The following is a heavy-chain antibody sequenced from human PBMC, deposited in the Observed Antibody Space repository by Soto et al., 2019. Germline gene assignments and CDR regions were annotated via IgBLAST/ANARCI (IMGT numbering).Heavy chain of an antibody. D-gene: IGHD2-2*01. CDR2: INAGNGNT. V-gene: IGHV1-3*01. J-gene: IGHJ5*02. CDR3: AREGAAYQLLINKWYNWFDP. Sequence: QVQLVQSGAEVKKPGASVKVSCKASGYTFTSYAMHWVRQAPGQRLEWMGWINAGNGNTKYSQKFQGRVTITRDTSASTAYMELSSLRSEDTAVYYCAREGAAYQLLINKWYNWFDPWGQGTLVTVSS. CDR1: GYTFTSYA.